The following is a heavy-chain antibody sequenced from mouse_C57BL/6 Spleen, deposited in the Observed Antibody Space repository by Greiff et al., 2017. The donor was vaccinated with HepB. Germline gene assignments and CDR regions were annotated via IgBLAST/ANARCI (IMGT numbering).Heavy chain of an antibody. CDR2: ISDGGSYT. D-gene: IGHD4-1*01. V-gene: IGHV5-4*01. J-gene: IGHJ2*01. CDR3: AREGLGRGFDY. Sequence: EVQRVESGGGLVKPGGSLKLSCAASGFTFSSYAMSWVRQTPEKRLEWVATISDGGSYTYYPDNVKGRFTISRDNAKNNLYLQMSHLKSEDTAMYYCAREGLGRGFDYWGQGTTLTVSS. CDR1: GFTFSSYA.